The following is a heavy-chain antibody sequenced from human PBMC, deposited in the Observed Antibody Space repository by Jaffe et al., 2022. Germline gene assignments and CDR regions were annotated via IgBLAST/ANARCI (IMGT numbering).Heavy chain of an antibody. V-gene: IGHV1-2*02. D-gene: IGHD3-9*01. CDR3: ARGAASLRYFDWLSPSDAFDI. CDR1: GYTFTGYY. J-gene: IGHJ3*02. CDR2: INPNSGGT. Sequence: QVQLVQSGAEVKKPGASVKVSCKASGYTFTGYYMHWVRQAPGQGLEWMGWINPNSGGTNYAQKFQGRVTMTRDTSISTAYMELSRLRSDDTAVYYCARGAASLRYFDWLSPSDAFDIWGQGTMVTVSS.